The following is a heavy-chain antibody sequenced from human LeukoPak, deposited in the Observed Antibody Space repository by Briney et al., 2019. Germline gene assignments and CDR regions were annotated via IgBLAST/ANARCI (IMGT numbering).Heavy chain of an antibody. V-gene: IGHV1-2*02. D-gene: IGHD6-19*01. Sequence: GASVKVSCKASGYTFSGHYMHWVRQAPGQGLEWMGWIYPNSGGTNYAQKFQGRVTMTRDTSISTAYMELSRLGSDDTAVYYCARGVPPSYSSAWYVNYWGQGALVTVSS. CDR2: IYPNSGGT. J-gene: IGHJ4*02. CDR3: ARGVPPSYSSAWYVNY. CDR1: GYTFSGHY.